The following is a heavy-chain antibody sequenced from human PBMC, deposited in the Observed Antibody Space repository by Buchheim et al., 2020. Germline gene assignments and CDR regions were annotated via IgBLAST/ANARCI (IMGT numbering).Heavy chain of an antibody. D-gene: IGHD1-26*01. J-gene: IGHJ4*02. Sequence: EVQLVESGGGLVQPGGSLRLSCAASGFTFSSYSMNWVRQAPGKGLEWVSYISSSSSTIYYADSVKGRFTISRDTAKNSLSPQMNSLRDEDTAVYYCARIPSYSGSYRGYWGQGTL. CDR3: ARIPSYSGSYRGY. CDR2: ISSSSSTI. V-gene: IGHV3-48*02. CDR1: GFTFSSYS.